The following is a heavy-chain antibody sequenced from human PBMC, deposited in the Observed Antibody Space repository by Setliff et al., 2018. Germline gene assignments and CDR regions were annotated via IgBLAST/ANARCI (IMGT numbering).Heavy chain of an antibody. CDR1: GGSFDTYD. CDR3: ARDRTAYSYGLDV. J-gene: IGHJ6*02. CDR2: INQSGSG. Sequence: SETLSLTCNVYGGSFDTYDWSWIRQHPGKGLEWFGEINQSGSGDYNPSFKGRVTMSVETSKNQFALNLKAVTAADTAVYYCARDRTAYSYGLDVWGQGTTVTVSS. D-gene: IGHD5-18*01. V-gene: IGHV4-34*01.